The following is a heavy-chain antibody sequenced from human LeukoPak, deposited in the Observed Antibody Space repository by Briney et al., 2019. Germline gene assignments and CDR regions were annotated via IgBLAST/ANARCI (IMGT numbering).Heavy chain of an antibody. Sequence: SETLSLTCTVSGGSISSYYWSWIRQPPGKGLEWIGYIYYSGSTNYNPSLKSRVTISVDTSKNQFSLKLSSVTAADTAVYYCARDPTRGDGFDIWGQGTMVTVSS. J-gene: IGHJ3*02. CDR3: ARDPTRGDGFDI. V-gene: IGHV4-59*12. CDR2: IYYSGST. D-gene: IGHD1-26*01. CDR1: GGSISSYY.